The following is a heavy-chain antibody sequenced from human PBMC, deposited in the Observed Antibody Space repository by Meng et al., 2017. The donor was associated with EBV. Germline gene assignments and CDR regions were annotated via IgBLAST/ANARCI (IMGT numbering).Heavy chain of an antibody. D-gene: IGHD6-6*01. V-gene: IGHV2-5*02. Sequence: VIPPQALTSPRSLFVLSLIIGWLGFGWHHQPTRKALELLALIYWDDDKRYSPSLKSRLTITKDTSKHQVVLTMTNMDPVDAATYYCAHIIAARPLDYWGQGTLVTVSS. CDR1: VLSLIIGWLG. J-gene: IGHJ4*02. CDR3: AHIIAARPLDY. CDR2: IYWDDDK.